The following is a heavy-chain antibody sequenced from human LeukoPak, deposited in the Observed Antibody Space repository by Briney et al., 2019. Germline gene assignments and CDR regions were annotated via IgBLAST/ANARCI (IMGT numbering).Heavy chain of an antibody. V-gene: IGHV1-2*06. CDR3: ARDQGSLTRSWYTGY. Sequence: ASVKVSCKASGYTFTGYHIHWVREAPGQGLEWMGRINPYSGDTNFAQKFQGRVTMTRDTSITTAYMDLSSLTPDDTAVYFCARDQGSLTRSWYTGYWGQGTQVTVSS. J-gene: IGHJ4*02. CDR1: GYTFTGYH. D-gene: IGHD6-13*01. CDR2: INPYSGDT.